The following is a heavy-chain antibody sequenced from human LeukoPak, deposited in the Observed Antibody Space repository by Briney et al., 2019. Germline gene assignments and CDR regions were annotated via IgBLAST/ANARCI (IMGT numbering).Heavy chain of an antibody. Sequence: GGSLRLSCAASGFTFSSYGMHWVRQAPGKGLEWVAFIRYDGSNKYYADSVKGRSTISRDNSKNTLYLQMNSLRAEDTAVYYCAKDKVVPAAISLPDYWGQGTLVTVSS. CDR1: GFTFSSYG. V-gene: IGHV3-30*02. J-gene: IGHJ4*02. D-gene: IGHD2-2*02. CDR2: IRYDGSNK. CDR3: AKDKVVPAAISLPDY.